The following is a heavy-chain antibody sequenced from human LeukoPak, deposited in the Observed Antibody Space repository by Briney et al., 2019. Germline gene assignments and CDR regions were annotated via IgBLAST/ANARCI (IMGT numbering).Heavy chain of an antibody. V-gene: IGHV1-2*02. D-gene: IGHD6-6*01. J-gene: IGHJ4*02. CDR3: ARVGGSIAAQNRPDY. CDR2: INPNSGGT. CDR1: GYTFTGYY. Sequence: GASVKVPCKASGYTFTGYYMHWVRQAPGQGLEWMGWINPNSGGTNYAQKFQGRVTMTRDTSISTAYMELSRLRSDDTAVYYCARVGGSIAAQNRPDYWGQGTLVTVSS.